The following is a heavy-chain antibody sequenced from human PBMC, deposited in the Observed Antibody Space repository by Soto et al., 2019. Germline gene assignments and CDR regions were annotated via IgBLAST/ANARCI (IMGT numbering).Heavy chain of an antibody. Sequence: GESLKLSCTGFGYTYTTFWISWVRQMPGRVLEWMGTIDPRDSYTNYSPSFQGHVTISVDKSISTAYLQWGSLKASDTAMYYCARLYCSSSTCDSWFDPWGQGTLVTVS. CDR1: GYTYTTFW. V-gene: IGHV5-10-1*01. D-gene: IGHD2-2*01. CDR3: ARLYCSSSTCDSWFDP. CDR2: IDPRDSYT. J-gene: IGHJ5*02.